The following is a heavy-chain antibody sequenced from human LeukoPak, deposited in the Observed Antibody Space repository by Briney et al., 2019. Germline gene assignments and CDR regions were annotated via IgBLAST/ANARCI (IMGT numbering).Heavy chain of an antibody. V-gene: IGHV3-33*06. CDR3: AKDRGEQQLVS. CDR1: GFTFSSYG. D-gene: IGHD6-13*01. Sequence: GRSLRLSCAASGFTFSSYGMHWVRQAPGKGLEWVAVIWYDGSNKYYADSVKDRFTISRDNSKNTLYLQMNSLRAEDTAVYYCAKDRGEQQLVSWGQGTLVTVSS. J-gene: IGHJ4*02. CDR2: IWYDGSNK.